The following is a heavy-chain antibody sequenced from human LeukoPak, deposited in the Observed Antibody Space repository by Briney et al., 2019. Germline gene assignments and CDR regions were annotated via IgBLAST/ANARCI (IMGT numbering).Heavy chain of an antibody. Sequence: GASVKVSCKASGYTFTSYYMHWVRQAPGQGLEWMGIINPSGGSTSYAQKFQGRVTMTRDTSTSTVYMELSSLRSEDTAVYYCARDESPVESGWDQGDNWFDPWGQGTLVTVSS. D-gene: IGHD6-19*01. CDR1: GYTFTSYY. CDR2: INPSGGST. J-gene: IGHJ5*02. CDR3: ARDESPVESGWDQGDNWFDP. V-gene: IGHV1-46*01.